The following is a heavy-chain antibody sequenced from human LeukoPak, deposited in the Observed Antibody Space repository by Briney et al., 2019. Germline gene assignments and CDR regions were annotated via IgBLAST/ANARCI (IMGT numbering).Heavy chain of an antibody. CDR2: INHSGST. Sequence: SETLSLTCAVYGGSFSGYYWSWIRQPPGKGLEWIGEINHSGSTNYNPSLKSRVTISVDTSKNQFSLKLSSVTDADTAVYYCATSYCGGDCYSRTGDYWGQGTLVTVSS. J-gene: IGHJ4*02. V-gene: IGHV4-34*01. D-gene: IGHD2-21*02. CDR3: ATSYCGGDCYSRTGDY. CDR1: GGSFSGYY.